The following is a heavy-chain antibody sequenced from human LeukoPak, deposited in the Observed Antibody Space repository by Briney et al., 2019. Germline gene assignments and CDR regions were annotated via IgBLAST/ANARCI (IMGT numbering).Heavy chain of an antibody. CDR1: GFTFDTYG. D-gene: IGHD2-15*01. Sequence: PGRSLRLSCVASGFTFDTYGMHWVRQAPGKGLEWVALIWCDGSIKYHADSVKGRFTISRDNSKNTLYLQMNSLRAEDTAVYYCAKDPKSCTGGSCYPKSYFDSWGQGSLVTVSS. V-gene: IGHV3-33*06. J-gene: IGHJ4*02. CDR3: AKDPKSCTGGSCYPKSYFDS. CDR2: IWCDGSIK.